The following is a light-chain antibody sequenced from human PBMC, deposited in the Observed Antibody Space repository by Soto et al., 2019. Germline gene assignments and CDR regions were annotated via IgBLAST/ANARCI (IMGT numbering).Light chain of an antibody. V-gene: IGLV7-46*01. CDR2: DTS. CDR1: TGAVTSGHY. Sequence: QAVVTQEPSLTVSPGGTVTLTCGSSTGAVTSGHYPYWFQQTPGQAPRTLIYDTSNKHSWTPARFSGSLLGGKAALTLAGAQHEDEAEYYCLLSYSGASWVFGGGTKLTVL. CDR3: LLSYSGASWV. J-gene: IGLJ3*02.